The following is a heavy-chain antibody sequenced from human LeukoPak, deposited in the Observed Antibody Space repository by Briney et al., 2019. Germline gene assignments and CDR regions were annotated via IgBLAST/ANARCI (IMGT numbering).Heavy chain of an antibody. J-gene: IGHJ4*02. CDR2: IRYDGSNK. D-gene: IGHD3-22*01. V-gene: IGHV3-30*02. CDR1: GFTFSNYG. CDR3: AKDLGIYYDWKAGGYPEY. Sequence: GGSLRLSCAASGFTFSNYGMHWVRRAPGKGLEWVAFIRYDGSNKYYADSVKGQFTISRDNSKNTLYLQMNSLRAEDTAVYYCAKDLGIYYDWKAGGYPEYWGQGTLVTVSS.